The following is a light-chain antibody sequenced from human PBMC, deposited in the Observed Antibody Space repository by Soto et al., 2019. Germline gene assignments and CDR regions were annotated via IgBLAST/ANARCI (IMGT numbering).Light chain of an antibody. CDR2: DAS. CDR3: QRYDNLPWT. J-gene: IGKJ1*01. CDR1: QDISNY. Sequence: DIQMTQSPSSLSASVGDRVTITCQASQDISNYLNWYQQKPGKAPKLLIYDASNLETGVPSRFSGSGYGTDFTFTISRLQPEDIATYYCQRYDNLPWTFGQGTKVEIK. V-gene: IGKV1-33*01.